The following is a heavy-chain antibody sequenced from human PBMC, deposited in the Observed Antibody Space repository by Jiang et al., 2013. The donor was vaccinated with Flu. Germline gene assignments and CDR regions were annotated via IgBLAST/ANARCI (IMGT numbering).Heavy chain of an antibody. V-gene: IGHV3-53*01. J-gene: IGHJ4*02. Sequence: VQLVESGGGLIQPGGSLRLSCAVSGFSVSSKYMSWVRQAPAKGLEWVSVIYSDGTTYYADSVQGRFTISRDNSKDTLHLQMNSLRVEDTAMYYCVRREDGIGWRLAYWGQGTLVTVSS. D-gene: IGHD6-19*01. CDR3: VRREDGIGWRLAY. CDR1: GFSVSSKY. CDR2: IYSDGTT.